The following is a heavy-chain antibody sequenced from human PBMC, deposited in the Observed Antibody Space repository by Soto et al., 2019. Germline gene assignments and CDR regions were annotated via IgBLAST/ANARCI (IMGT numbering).Heavy chain of an antibody. J-gene: IGHJ4*02. CDR1: GGSISSGDYY. Sequence: QVQLQESGPGLVKPSQILSLTCAVSGGSISSGDYYWSWIRQPPGKGLEWIGYIYYSGSTYYNPSLKSRVTISVDTSKNHFSLKLSSVTAADTAVYYCAISTPGYGGNWVFHYWGQGTLVTVSS. D-gene: IGHD1-1*01. V-gene: IGHV4-30-4*01. CDR2: IYYSGST. CDR3: AISTPGYGGNWVFHY.